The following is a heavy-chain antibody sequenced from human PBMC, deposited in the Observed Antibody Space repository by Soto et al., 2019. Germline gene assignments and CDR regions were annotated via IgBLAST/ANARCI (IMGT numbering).Heavy chain of an antibody. CDR1: GGSISSGGYY. CDR2: IYYSGST. D-gene: IGHD3-22*01. J-gene: IGHJ5*02. CDR3: AREGAGAYYDSSAAFDP. Sequence: PSETLSLTCTVSGGSISSGGYYWSWIRQHPGKGLEWIGYIYYSGSTYYNPSLKSRVTISVDTSKNQFSLKLSSVTAADTAVYYCAREGAGAYYDSSAAFDPWGQGTLVTVSS. V-gene: IGHV4-31*03.